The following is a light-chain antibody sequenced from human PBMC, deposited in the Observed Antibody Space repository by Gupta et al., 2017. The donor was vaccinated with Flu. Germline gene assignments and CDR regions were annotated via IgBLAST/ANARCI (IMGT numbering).Light chain of an antibody. Sequence: VTISCTGSSSNFAAGYDVHWYQQLPGTAPKLLMYGNSNRPSGVPDRFSGSKSGTSASLAITGLQAEDEADYYCQSYDSSLSASVFGGGTKLTVL. J-gene: IGLJ2*01. CDR3: QSYDSSLSASV. CDR2: GNS. V-gene: IGLV1-40*01. CDR1: SSNFAAGYD.